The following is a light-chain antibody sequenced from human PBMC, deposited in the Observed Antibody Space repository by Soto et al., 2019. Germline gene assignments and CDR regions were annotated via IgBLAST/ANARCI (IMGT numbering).Light chain of an antibody. CDR3: QQSYSTPQNP. V-gene: IGKV1-39*01. J-gene: IGKJ2*01. CDR1: QSIGYY. Sequence: DIQMPQSPSSLSASVGDRVTITCRASQSIGYYLNWYQQKPGTAPKLLIYAASSLQSGVPSRFSGSGSATDFTLPISSLQPEDFATYYCQQSYSTPQNPLGQGTKLEIK. CDR2: AAS.